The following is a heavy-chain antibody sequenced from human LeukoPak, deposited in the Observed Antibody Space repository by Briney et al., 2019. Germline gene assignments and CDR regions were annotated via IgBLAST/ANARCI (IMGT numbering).Heavy chain of an antibody. CDR2: INHSGST. CDR1: GGSFSGYY. V-gene: IGHV4-34*01. CDR3: ARLGGDYDILTGYYNEPYFDP. J-gene: IGHJ5*02. Sequence: SETLSLTCAVYGGSFSGYYWSWIRQTPGKGLEWIGEINHSGSTNYNPSLKSRVTISVDTSKQQFSLKLSSVTAADTAVYYCARLGGDYDILTGYYNEPYFDPWGQGTLVTVSS. D-gene: IGHD3-9*01.